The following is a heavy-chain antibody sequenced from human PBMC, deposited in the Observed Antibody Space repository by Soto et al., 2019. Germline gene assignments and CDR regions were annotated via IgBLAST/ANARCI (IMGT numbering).Heavy chain of an antibody. CDR2: IYYSGST. D-gene: IGHD6-19*01. CDR3: ARGLRSGWSDYFDY. CDR1: GGSIIGSGFH. V-gene: IGHV4-61*08. Sequence: SETMSLTCPVSGGSIIGSGFHWAWIQQPPGKGLEWIGYIYYSGSTNYNPSLKSRVTISVDTSKNQFSLKLSSVTAADTAVYYCARGLRSGWSDYFDYWGQGTLVTVSS. J-gene: IGHJ4*02.